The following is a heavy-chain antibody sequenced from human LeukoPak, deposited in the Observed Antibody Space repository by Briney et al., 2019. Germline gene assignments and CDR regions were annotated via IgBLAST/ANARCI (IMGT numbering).Heavy chain of an antibody. CDR2: ISSSSRTV. D-gene: IGHD1-26*01. J-gene: IGHJ4*02. CDR3: ARARDGSYDY. V-gene: IGHV3-48*02. CDR1: GFTFTSTS. Sequence: GGSLRLSCAASGFTFTSTSMNWVRQAPGRGLEWISYISSSSRTVHYADSVKGRFTISRDNAKNSLYLQMNSLRDEDTAVYYCARARDGSYDYWGQGTLVTVSS.